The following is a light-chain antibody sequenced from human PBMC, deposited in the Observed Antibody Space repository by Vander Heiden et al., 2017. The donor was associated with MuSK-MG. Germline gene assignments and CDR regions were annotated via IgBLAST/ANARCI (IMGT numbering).Light chain of an antibody. CDR2: EVS. Sequence: QTALTQPPSASGSPGQSVTISCTGTNSDIGAYNYVSWYQHHPGKAPKLIIREVSERPSGVPDRFSGSKSGNTASLTVSGLQAEDEAYYYCSSHAGSNNLLFGGGTKLTVL. V-gene: IGLV2-8*01. CDR1: NSDIGAYNY. J-gene: IGLJ2*01. CDR3: SSHAGSNNLL.